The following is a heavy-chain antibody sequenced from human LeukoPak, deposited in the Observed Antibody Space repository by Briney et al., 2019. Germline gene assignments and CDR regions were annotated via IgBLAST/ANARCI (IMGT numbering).Heavy chain of an antibody. D-gene: IGHD6-13*01. V-gene: IGHV4-59*07. J-gene: IGHJ6*02. CDR3: ARVGDSSSWYYGMDV. CDR1: GGSISSYY. CDR2: IYYSGST. Sequence: PSDTLSLTCTVSGGSISSYYWSWIRQPPGRGLEWIGHIYYSGSTNYNPSLKSRVNISVDTSKNQFSLNLTSVTAADTAVYYCARVGDSSSWYYGMDVWGQGTTVTVSS.